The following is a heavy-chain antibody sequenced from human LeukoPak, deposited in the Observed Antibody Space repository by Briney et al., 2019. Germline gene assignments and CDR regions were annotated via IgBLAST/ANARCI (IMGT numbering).Heavy chain of an antibody. V-gene: IGHV3-23*01. CDR1: EFTFSSYA. D-gene: IGHD3-3*01. Sequence: PGGSLRLSCAASEFTFSSYAMSWVRQAPGKGLEWVSAISGSGGSTYYADSVKGRFTISRDNSKNTLYLQMNSLRAEDTAVYYCAKAVGSITIFGVVIIDYFDYWGQGTLVTVSS. CDR3: AKAVGSITIFGVVIIDYFDY. J-gene: IGHJ4*02. CDR2: ISGSGGST.